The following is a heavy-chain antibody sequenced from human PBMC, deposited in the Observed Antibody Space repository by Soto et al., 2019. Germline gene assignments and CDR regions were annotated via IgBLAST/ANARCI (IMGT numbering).Heavy chain of an antibody. D-gene: IGHD3-16*02. J-gene: IGHJ5*02. CDR3: ARVMITFGGVIEVWFDP. V-gene: IGHV4-59*01. CDR1: GGSISSYY. CDR2: IYYSGST. Sequence: PSETLSLTCTVSGGSISSYYWSWIRQPPGKGLEWIGYIYYSGSTNYNPSLKSRVTISVDTSKNQFSLKLSSVTAADTAVYYCARVMITFGGVIEVWFDPWSQRTLVTGSA.